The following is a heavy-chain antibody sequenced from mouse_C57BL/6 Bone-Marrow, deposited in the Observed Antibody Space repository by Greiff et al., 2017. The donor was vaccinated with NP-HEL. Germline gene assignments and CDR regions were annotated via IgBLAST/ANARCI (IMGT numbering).Heavy chain of an antibody. D-gene: IGHD2-3*01. CDR3: AGGVGDGSYPYYLDY. J-gene: IGHJ2*01. Sequence: QVQLQQPGTELVKPGASVKLSCKASGYTFTSYWMHWVKQRPGQGLEWIGNINPSNGGTNYNEKFKSKATLTVDKSSSTAYMQLSSLTSEDAAVYYGAGGVGDGSYPYYLDYWGQGTTLAVSS. V-gene: IGHV1-53*01. CDR1: GYTFTSYW. CDR2: INPSNGGT.